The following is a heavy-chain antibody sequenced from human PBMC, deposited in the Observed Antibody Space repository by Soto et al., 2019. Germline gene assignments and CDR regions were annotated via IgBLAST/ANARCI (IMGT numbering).Heavy chain of an antibody. CDR1: GGTFSSYA. V-gene: IGHV1-69*12. D-gene: IGHD3-22*01. CDR3: ARGSSGYVPRPYYFDY. J-gene: IGHJ4*02. Sequence: QVQLVQSGAEVKKPGSSVKVSCKASGGTFSSYAISWVRQAPGQGLEWMGGIIPIFGTANYAQKFQGRVTITADESTSKAYMELSSLRSEDTAVYYCARGSSGYVPRPYYFDYWGQGTLVTVSS. CDR2: IIPIFGTA.